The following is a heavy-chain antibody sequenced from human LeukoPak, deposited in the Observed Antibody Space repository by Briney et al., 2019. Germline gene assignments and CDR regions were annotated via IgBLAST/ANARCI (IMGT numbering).Heavy chain of an antibody. D-gene: IGHD3-10*01. CDR3: ARGLWFGELSDPDY. CDR2: INPNSGGT. CDR1: GYTFTGYY. V-gene: IGHV1-2*02. Sequence: ASVKVSCKASGYTFTGYYMHWVRQAPGQGLEWMGWINPNSGGTNYAQRFQGRVTMTRDTSISTAYMELSRLRSDDTAVYYCARGLWFGELSDPDYWGQGTLVTVSS. J-gene: IGHJ4*02.